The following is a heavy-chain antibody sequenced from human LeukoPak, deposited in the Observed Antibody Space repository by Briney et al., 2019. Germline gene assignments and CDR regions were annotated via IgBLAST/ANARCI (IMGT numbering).Heavy chain of an antibody. J-gene: IGHJ4*02. V-gene: IGHV3-30*18. D-gene: IGHD5-12*01. CDR3: AKNGFRGYDAYFDY. CDR1: GFTFSSYG. CDR2: IWFGFGTSNE. Sequence: PGRSLRLSCVGSGFTFSSYGMHWVRQAPGKGLEWVAVIWFGFGTSNEYYADSVKGRFTISRDNSKNTLYLQMNSLRPEDTAVYYCAKNGFRGYDAYFDYWGQGTLVTVSS.